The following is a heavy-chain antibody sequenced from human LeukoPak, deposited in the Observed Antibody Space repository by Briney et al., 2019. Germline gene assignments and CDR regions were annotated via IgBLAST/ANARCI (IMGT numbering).Heavy chain of an antibody. D-gene: IGHD2-15*01. V-gene: IGHV3-23*01. CDR2: ISGSGGST. CDR3: AKLGCSGGSCLRRDFDY. CDR1: GFTFISYA. J-gene: IGHJ4*02. Sequence: GGSLRPSCAASGFTFISYAMSWVRQAPGKGLEWVSAISGSGGSTYYADSVKGRFTISRDNSKNTLYLQMNSLRAEDTAVYYCAKLGCSGGSCLRRDFDYWGQGTLVSVSS.